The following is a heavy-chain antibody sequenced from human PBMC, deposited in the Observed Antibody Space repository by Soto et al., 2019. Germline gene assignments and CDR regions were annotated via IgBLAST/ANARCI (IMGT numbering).Heavy chain of an antibody. D-gene: IGHD3-22*01. CDR2: ISGSGDRT. V-gene: IGHV3-23*01. J-gene: IGHJ4*02. CDR3: VTDDGGYPSTAPH. CDR1: GITISNYP. Sequence: EVQLLESGGGLVQPGGSLRLSCAASGITISNYPMSWVRQAPGKGLDWVSGISGSGDRTYYADSAMGRFTISKDISRNSLSLQLDSLGVEDPAVYFCVTDDGGYPSTAPHWGQGTLVTVSS.